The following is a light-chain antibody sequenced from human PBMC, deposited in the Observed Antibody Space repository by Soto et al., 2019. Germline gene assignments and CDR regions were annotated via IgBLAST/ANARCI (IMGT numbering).Light chain of an antibody. CDR3: QQYGSSLYT. CDR1: QSVSSSY. J-gene: IGKJ2*01. V-gene: IGKV3-20*01. Sequence: EIVLTQSPGTLSLSPGERATLSCRASQSVSSSYLAWYQQKPGQAPRLLIYDASSRATGIPDRFSGSGSGKYFTLTSSRLEPEDFAVYYCQQYGSSLYTFGQGTKLEIK. CDR2: DAS.